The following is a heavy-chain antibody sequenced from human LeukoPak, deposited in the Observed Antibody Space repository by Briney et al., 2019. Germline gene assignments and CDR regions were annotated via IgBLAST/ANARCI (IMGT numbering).Heavy chain of an antibody. CDR2: INPNNGGT. Sequence: ASVKVSCKASGYIFTAYYMHWVRQAPGQGLERMGWINPNNGGTNYAQKFQGRVTMTGNTSISTAYMELRRLRSDDTAVYYCARDPGRYFDYWGQGTLVTVSS. CDR3: ARDPGRYFDY. J-gene: IGHJ4*02. CDR1: GYIFTAYY. V-gene: IGHV1-2*02.